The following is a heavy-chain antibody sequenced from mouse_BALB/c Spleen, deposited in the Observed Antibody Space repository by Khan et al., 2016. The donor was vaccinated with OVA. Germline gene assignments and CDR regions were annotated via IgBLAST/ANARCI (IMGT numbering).Heavy chain of an antibody. Sequence: QVQLQQPGAELVKPGASVKLSCKTSGYTFTNYWIQWVKQRPGQGLGWIGEIFPGTGTNYYNENFKAKATLTIETSSSTAYMQLSSLTSDDSAVYFCARGYFGNYEFAYWGQGTLVTVSA. J-gene: IGHJ3*01. CDR1: GYTFTNYW. CDR2: IFPGTGTN. CDR3: ARGYFGNYEFAY. D-gene: IGHD2-1*01. V-gene: IGHV1S132*01.